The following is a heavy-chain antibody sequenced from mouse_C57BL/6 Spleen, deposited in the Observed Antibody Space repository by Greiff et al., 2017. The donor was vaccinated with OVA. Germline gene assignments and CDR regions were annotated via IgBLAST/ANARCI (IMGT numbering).Heavy chain of an antibody. D-gene: IGHD1-1*01. J-gene: IGHJ4*01. CDR3: ARDYGSSSAMDY. V-gene: IGHV5-16*01. CDR1: GFTFSDYY. Sequence: DVKLVESEGGLVQPGSSMKLSCTASGFTFSDYYMAWVRQVPEKGLEWVANINYDGSSTYYLDSLKSRFIISRDNAKNILYLQMSSLKSEDTATYYCARDYGSSSAMDYWGQGTSVTVSS. CDR2: INYDGSST.